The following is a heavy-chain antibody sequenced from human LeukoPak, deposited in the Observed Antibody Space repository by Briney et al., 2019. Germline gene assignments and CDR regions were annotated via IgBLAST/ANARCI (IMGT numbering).Heavy chain of an antibody. D-gene: IGHD6-19*01. Sequence: SETLSLTCTVSGGSISSYYWSWIRQPLGKGLESIGYTSYTGSTNYNPSLKSRVTISIDTSKQFSLKLTSVTAADTAVYYCARDWGIAVAGTSYIDLWGRGTLVTVSS. J-gene: IGHJ2*01. V-gene: IGHV4-59*01. CDR3: ARDWGIAVAGTSYIDL. CDR1: GGSISSYY. CDR2: TSYTGST.